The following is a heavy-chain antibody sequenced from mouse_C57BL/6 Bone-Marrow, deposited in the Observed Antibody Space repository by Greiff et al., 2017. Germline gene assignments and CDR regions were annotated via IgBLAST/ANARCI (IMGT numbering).Heavy chain of an antibody. D-gene: IGHD1-1*01. CDR3: EGYYGSSYGGYFDV. V-gene: IGHV1-74*01. CDR2: IHPSDSDT. J-gene: IGHJ1*03. Sequence: QVQLQQPGAELVKPGASVKVSCKASGYTFTSYWMHWVKQRPGQGLEWIGRIHPSDSDTNSNQKFKGKATFTVDKSSSTAYMQLSSLTSEDSAVYYCEGYYGSSYGGYFDVWGTGTTVTVSS. CDR1: GYTFTSYW.